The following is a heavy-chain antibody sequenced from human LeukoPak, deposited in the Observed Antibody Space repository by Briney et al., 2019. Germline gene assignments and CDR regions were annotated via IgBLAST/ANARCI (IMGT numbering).Heavy chain of an antibody. CDR1: GDSVSSNSAA. CDR3: ARAPIGGWYFDL. D-gene: IGHD2-15*01. CDR2: TYYRSKWSN. J-gene: IGHJ2*01. Sequence: SQTLSLTCAISGDSVSSNSAAWNWIRQFPSRSLEWLGRTYYRSKWSNDYAVSVKSRIIINPDTSQNQFSLQLNSLTPEDTAVYFCARAPIGGWYFDLWGRGTLVTVSS. V-gene: IGHV6-1*01.